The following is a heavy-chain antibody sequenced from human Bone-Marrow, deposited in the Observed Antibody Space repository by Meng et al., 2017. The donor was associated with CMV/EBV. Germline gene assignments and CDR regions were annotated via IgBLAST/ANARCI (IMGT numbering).Heavy chain of an antibody. CDR1: GFTFSSYW. CDR2: IYSGGST. J-gene: IGHJ6*02. V-gene: IGHV3-66*01. Sequence: GGSLRLSCAASGFTFSSYWMSWVRQAPGKGLEWVSVIYSGGSTYYADSVKGRFTISRDNSKNTLYLQMNSLRAEDTAVYYCARDLSRTMDVWGQGTKVTVSS. D-gene: IGHD1-14*01. CDR3: ARDLSRTMDV.